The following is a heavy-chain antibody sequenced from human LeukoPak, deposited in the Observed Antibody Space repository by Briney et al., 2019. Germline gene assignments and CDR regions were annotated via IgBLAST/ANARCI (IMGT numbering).Heavy chain of an antibody. V-gene: IGHV3-21*01. CDR3: TRDQTPYY. CDR1: GFTFNTYN. J-gene: IGHJ4*02. CDR2: ISSSSSYI. Sequence: GGSLRLSCAGSGFTFNTYNMNWVRQAPGKGLEWVSSISSSSSYIYYADSVKGRFTISRDNAKNSLYLQMNSLRAEDTAVYYCTRDQTPYYWGQGTLVTVSS.